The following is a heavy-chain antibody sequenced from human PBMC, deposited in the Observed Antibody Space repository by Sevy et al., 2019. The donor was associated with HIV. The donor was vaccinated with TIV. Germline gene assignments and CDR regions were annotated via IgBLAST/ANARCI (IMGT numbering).Heavy chain of an antibody. CDR1: GFTFSNAW. J-gene: IGHJ6*03. CDR2: IKSKTDGGTT. V-gene: IGHV3-15*01. CDR3: AKVPAGGTTLYYYYYMDV. D-gene: IGHD1-7*01. Sequence: GGSLRLSCAASGFTFSNAWMSWVRQAPGKGLEWVGRIKSKTDGGTTDYAAPVKGRFTISRDNSKNTLYLQMNSLRAEDTAVYYCAKVPAGGTTLYYYYYMDVWGKGTTVTVSS.